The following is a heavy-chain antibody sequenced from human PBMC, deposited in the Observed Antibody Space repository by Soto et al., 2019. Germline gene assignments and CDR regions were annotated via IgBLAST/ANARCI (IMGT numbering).Heavy chain of an antibody. Sequence: QVQLHESVPGLVKPSDTLSLPCTVSGGSVSSNDYYWSWIRQPPGKVLEWIGYVHFSGSTNYTPSIKSRLTTSVDTSKNHFSRKLSSVTAADTAVYYCARADAYKRSWLGPWGMGTLVAVSS. V-gene: IGHV4-61*03. D-gene: IGHD1-1*01. CDR2: VHFSGST. J-gene: IGHJ5*02. CDR3: ARADAYKRSWLGP. CDR1: GGSVSSNDYY.